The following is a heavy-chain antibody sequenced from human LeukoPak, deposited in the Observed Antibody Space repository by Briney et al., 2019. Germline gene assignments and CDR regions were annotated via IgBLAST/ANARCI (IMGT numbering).Heavy chain of an antibody. CDR2: IKQDGSEK. CDR1: GFTFSSYW. CDR3: ARASSNWPGPYYYYYYMDV. J-gene: IGHJ6*03. V-gene: IGHV3-7*01. D-gene: IGHD6-13*01. Sequence: GGSLRLSCAASGFTFSSYWMSWVRQAPGKGLEWVANIKQDGSEKYYVDSVKGRFTISRDNAKNSLYLQMNSLRAEDTAVYYCARASSNWPGPYYYYYYMDVWGKGTTVTVSS.